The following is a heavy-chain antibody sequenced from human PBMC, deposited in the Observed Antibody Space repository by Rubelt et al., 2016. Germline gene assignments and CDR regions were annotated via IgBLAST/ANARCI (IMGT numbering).Heavy chain of an antibody. CDR2: INHSGST. Sequence: QVQLQQWGTGLLKPSETLSLTCAVHGGSFSGYYWSWIRQPPGKGLEWIGEINHSGSTNYNPSLKSRVTISVDTSKNQFSLKLTSRTAADTAVDYCARWLAGSYYTNWFDPWGQGTLVTVSS. CDR3: ARWLAGSYYTNWFDP. D-gene: IGHD3-10*01. CDR1: GGSFSGYY. V-gene: IGHV4-34*01. J-gene: IGHJ5*02.